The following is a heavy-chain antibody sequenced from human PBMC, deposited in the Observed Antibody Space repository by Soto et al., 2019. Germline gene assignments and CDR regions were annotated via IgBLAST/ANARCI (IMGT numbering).Heavy chain of an antibody. CDR2: IRSKGKGNAT. J-gene: IGHJ4*02. CDR1: GFNFSGSA. CDR3: SSPVAGSNQSEY. D-gene: IGHD2-21*01. V-gene: IGHV3-73*02. Sequence: VQLVESGGGLVQPGGSLKLSCAASGFNFSGSALHWVRQASGKGLEWVGRIRSKGKGNATAYGASVKGRFTISRDDSENTAYLQRNSLKIEDTAVYYWSSPVAGSNQSEYWGQGTLVTVSS.